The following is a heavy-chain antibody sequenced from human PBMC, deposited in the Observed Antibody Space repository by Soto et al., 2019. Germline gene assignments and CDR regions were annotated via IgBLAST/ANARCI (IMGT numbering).Heavy chain of an antibody. V-gene: IGHV3-53*01. CDR3: ANSPSAPEYFAH. D-gene: IGHD1-26*01. J-gene: IGHJ4*02. CDR2: IYSGGTT. CDR1: GLTVSHSY. Sequence: LSCAASGLTVSHSYMSWVRQAPGKGLEWVSAIYSGGTTYYADSVRGRFTISRDDSKNTVYLQINSLRAEDTAVYYCANSPSAPEYFAHWGQGTLVTVSS.